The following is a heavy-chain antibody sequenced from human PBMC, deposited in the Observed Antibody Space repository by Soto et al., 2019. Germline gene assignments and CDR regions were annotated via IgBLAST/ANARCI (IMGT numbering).Heavy chain of an antibody. CDR1: GGTFSRNT. J-gene: IGHJ4*02. D-gene: IGHD3-22*01. V-gene: IGHV1-69*01. CDR3: ARQFDSDTTGYYYAY. Sequence: QVQLVQSGAEVKKPGSPVKVSCKASGGTFSRNTISWVRQAPGQGLEWMGGIMPIFVSAKYAKKFQGRVTITADENTRTVYMELSRLRSEDTAVYYCARQFDSDTTGYYYAYWGQGTLVTVSS. CDR2: IMPIFVSA.